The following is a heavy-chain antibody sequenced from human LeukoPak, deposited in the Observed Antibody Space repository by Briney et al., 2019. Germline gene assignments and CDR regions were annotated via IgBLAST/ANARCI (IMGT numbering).Heavy chain of an antibody. CDR1: GFTFTTYW. CDR3: ASAINSGYYLVDS. Sequence: GGSLRLSCAASGFTFTTYWMHWVRQAPGKGLVWVSRINSDGSSTSYTDSVKGRFTISRDNAKNTLYLQMNSLRAEDTAVYYCASAINSGYYLVDSWGQGTLVTASS. D-gene: IGHD5-12*01. CDR2: INSDGSST. J-gene: IGHJ4*02. V-gene: IGHV3-74*01.